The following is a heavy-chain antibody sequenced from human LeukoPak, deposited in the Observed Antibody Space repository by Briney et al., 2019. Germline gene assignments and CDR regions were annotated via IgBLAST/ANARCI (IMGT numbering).Heavy chain of an antibody. CDR2: IWYDGSNK. D-gene: IGHD3-22*01. CDR3: AREDYYDSSGYFVGQSPDAFDI. J-gene: IGHJ3*02. V-gene: IGHV3-33*01. Sequence: PGGSLRLSCAASGFTLSSYGMHWVRQAPGKGLEWVAVIWYDGSNKYYADSVKGRFTISRDNSKNTLYLQMNSLRAEDTAVYYCAREDYYDSSGYFVGQSPDAFDIWGQGTMVTVSS. CDR1: GFTLSSYG.